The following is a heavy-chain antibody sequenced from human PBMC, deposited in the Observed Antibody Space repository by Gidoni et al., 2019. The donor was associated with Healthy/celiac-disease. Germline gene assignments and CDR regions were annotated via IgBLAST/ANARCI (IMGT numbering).Heavy chain of an antibody. CDR1: GFTFSSYA. D-gene: IGHD3-9*01. CDR3: AKDLPTTYYDIFYAFDI. V-gene: IGHV3-23*01. CDR2: ISGSGGST. J-gene: IGHJ3*02. Sequence: VQLLESGGGLVQPGGSLRLSCAASGFTFSSYAMSWVRQAPGKGLEWVSAISGSGGSTYYADSVKGRFTISRDNSKNTRYLQMNSLRAEDTAVYYCAKDLPTTYYDIFYAFDIWGQGTMVTVSS.